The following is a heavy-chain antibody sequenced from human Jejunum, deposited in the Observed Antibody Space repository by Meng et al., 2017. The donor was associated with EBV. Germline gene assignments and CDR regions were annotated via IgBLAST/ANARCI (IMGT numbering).Heavy chain of an antibody. CDR2: INTKTGNP. Sequence: VQLVQSGSELRKPRASGKISCKTSGYTFTNYAMNWVRQAPGQGLEWMAWINTKTGNPAYAQGFTGRFVFSLDMSVTTIYLQISSLEAEDTAIYYCARAVVGSTSLDYWGQGTLVTVSS. CDR1: GYTFTNYA. J-gene: IGHJ4*02. V-gene: IGHV7-4-1*02. CDR3: ARAVVGSTSLDY. D-gene: IGHD1-26*01.